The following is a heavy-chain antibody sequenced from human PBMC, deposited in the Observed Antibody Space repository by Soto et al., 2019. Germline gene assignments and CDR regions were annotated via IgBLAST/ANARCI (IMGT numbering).Heavy chain of an antibody. CDR1: GGSISGTSYY. J-gene: IGHJ3*02. Sequence: SETLSLTCSVSGGSISGTSYYWGWIRQPPGKGLEWIGSIYYSGNAYYNPALKSRVTISVDTSKNQFSLKLSSVTAADTAVYYCARPILEWLFSSFDIWGRGTLVTVSS. D-gene: IGHD3-3*01. CDR3: ARPILEWLFSSFDI. V-gene: IGHV4-39*01. CDR2: IYYSGNA.